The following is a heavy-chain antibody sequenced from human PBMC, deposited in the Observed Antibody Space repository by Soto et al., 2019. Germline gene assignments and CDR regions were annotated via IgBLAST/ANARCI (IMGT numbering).Heavy chain of an antibody. V-gene: IGHV3-23*01. J-gene: IGHJ2*01. Sequence: LRLSCAASGFTFTSYAMSWVRQAPGKGLEWVSAITSGGGSSAYYADSVKGRFTISRDNSNNTVFLQMNSLRAEDTALYYCAKVRVILVARGYFDLWGRGTLVTVSS. CDR2: ITSGGGSSA. D-gene: IGHD3-22*01. CDR3: AKVRVILVARGYFDL. CDR1: GFTFTSYA.